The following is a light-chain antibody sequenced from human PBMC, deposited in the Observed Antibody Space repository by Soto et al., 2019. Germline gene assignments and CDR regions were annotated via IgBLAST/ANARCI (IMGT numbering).Light chain of an antibody. V-gene: IGLV2-14*03. CDR3: CSYTASHTYV. Sequence: QSVLTQPASVSGSPGQSITISCTGTSSDIGGYDFVSWYQQHPGKAPQLIIYDVTNRPSGVPDRFSGSKSANTASLTISGLQADDEADYYCCSYTASHTYVFGTGTKVTVL. CDR2: DVT. J-gene: IGLJ1*01. CDR1: SSDIGGYDF.